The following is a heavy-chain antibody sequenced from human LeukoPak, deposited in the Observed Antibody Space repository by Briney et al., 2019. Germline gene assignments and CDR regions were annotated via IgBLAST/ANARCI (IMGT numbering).Heavy chain of an antibody. J-gene: IGHJ4*02. D-gene: IGHD5-18*01. V-gene: IGHV4-59*01. CDR1: GGSISTYH. CDR3: ARDKRHSYGRYFDP. Sequence: SETLSLTCSVSGGSISTYHWNWIRKPPGKGLEWIGYMQSSGISKYNRSLKSRVNIFVDTSKNQFVLNLRSVTAADTAVYYCARDKRHSYGRYFDPWGQGMLVTVSS. CDR2: MQSSGIS.